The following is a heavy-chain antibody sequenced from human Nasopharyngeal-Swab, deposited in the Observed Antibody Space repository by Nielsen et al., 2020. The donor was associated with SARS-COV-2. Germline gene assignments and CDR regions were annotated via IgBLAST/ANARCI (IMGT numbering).Heavy chain of an antibody. V-gene: IGHV3-30*03. CDR3: GRDNYYKLDY. Sequence: GESLKISCAASGFTFSSYGMHWVRQAPGKGLEWVAVISYDGSNKYYADSVKGRFTISRDNSKNTLYLQMNSLKTEDTAVYYCGRDNYYKLDYWGQGTLVTVSS. CDR2: ISYDGSNK. CDR1: GFTFSSYG. D-gene: IGHD1-26*01. J-gene: IGHJ4*02.